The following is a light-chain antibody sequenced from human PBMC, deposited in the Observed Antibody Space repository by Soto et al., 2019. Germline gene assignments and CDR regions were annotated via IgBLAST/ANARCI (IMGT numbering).Light chain of an antibody. CDR3: CSYAGSSTV. J-gene: IGLJ1*01. V-gene: IGLV2-23*02. CDR2: EVS. CDR1: SSDVGSYNL. Sequence: QSVLSQAASVSGSPGQSITISCTGTSSDVGSYNLVSWYQQHPGKAPKLMICEVSKRPSGVSNRFSGCKSGNTDSLTISGLQAEDEGDYYCCSYAGSSTVFGTGTKLTV.